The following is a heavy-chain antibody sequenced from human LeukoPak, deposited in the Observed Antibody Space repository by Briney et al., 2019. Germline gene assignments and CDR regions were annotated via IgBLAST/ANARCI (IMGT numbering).Heavy chain of an antibody. Sequence: PGGSLRLSCAASGFTFNKYWMHWVRQVPGKGLVWVSRINGDGTTTSYADSVKGGFTMSRDNAKNTLYLQMSGLRVEDTAVYYCARDSRVPAAIFFDYWGQGTLVTVSS. D-gene: IGHD2-2*01. CDR2: INGDGTTT. V-gene: IGHV3-74*01. CDR1: GFTFNKYW. CDR3: ARDSRVPAAIFFDY. J-gene: IGHJ4*02.